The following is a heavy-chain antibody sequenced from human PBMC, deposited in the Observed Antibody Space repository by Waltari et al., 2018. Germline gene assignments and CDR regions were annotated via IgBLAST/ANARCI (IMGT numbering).Heavy chain of an antibody. CDR3: VALDERLNAAKGYFDC. J-gene: IGHJ4*02. CDR1: GFTLRSYC. V-gene: IGHV3-74*01. CDR2: IIRDGSDT. D-gene: IGHD6-25*01. Sequence: EVQLLQSGGGLVQPGGPLRLSCADSGFTLRSYCMHWVRQVAGKVLACGSRIIRDGSDTDYADSVKCRFTIARGDAKNTLYLEMNSLRAEDMAVYYCVALDERLNAAKGYFDCWGQGTLVTVSS.